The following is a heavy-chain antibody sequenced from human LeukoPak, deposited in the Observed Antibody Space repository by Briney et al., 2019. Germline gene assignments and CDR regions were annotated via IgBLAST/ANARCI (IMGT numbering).Heavy chain of an antibody. J-gene: IGHJ6*02. D-gene: IGHD3-10*01. Sequence: GGSLRLSCAASGFTFSRYAMSWVRQAPGKGLEWVSAISGSGGSTYYADSVKGRFTISRDNSKNTLYLQMNSLRAEDTAVYYCATYYYGSGSLLYGMDVWGQGTTVTVS. V-gene: IGHV3-23*01. CDR2: ISGSGGST. CDR3: ATYYYGSGSLLYGMDV. CDR1: GFTFSRYA.